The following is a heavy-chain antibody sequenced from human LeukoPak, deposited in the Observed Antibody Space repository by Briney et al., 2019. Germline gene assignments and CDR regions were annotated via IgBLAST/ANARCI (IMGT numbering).Heavy chain of an antibody. CDR3: ARDGLYDSSGYYMDS. V-gene: IGHV4-59*01. CDR1: GGAISSYY. Sequence: SETLSLTCTVSGGAISSYYWSWIRQPPGKGLEWIGCIYYSGGTKYNPSLMSRVTISVDRAQNQFSLSLRSVTAADTAVYYCARDGLYDSSGYYMDSWGQGTLVIVSS. D-gene: IGHD3-22*01. CDR2: IYYSGGT. J-gene: IGHJ4*02.